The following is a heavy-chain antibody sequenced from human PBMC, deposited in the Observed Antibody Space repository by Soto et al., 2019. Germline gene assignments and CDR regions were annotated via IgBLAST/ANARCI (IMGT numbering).Heavy chain of an antibody. Sequence: ASVKVSCKASGYTFTSYAMHWVRQAPGQRLEWMGWINAGNGNTKYSRKFQGRVTITRDTSASTAYMELSSLRSEDTAVYYCARRSSSCFDIWGQGTMVTVSS. J-gene: IGHJ3*02. CDR3: ARRSSSCFDI. D-gene: IGHD6-13*01. CDR2: INAGNGNT. V-gene: IGHV1-3*01. CDR1: GYTFTSYA.